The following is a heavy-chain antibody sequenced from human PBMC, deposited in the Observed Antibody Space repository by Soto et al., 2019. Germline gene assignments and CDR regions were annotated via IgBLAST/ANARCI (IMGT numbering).Heavy chain of an antibody. CDR2: INHSGST. CDR1: GGSFSGYY. CDR3: ARGGRRGGYSGYDF. D-gene: IGHD5-12*01. J-gene: IGHJ4*02. V-gene: IGHV4-34*01. Sequence: SETLSLTCAVYGGSFSGYYWSWIRQPPGKGLEWIGEINHSGSTNYNPSLKSRVTISVDTSKSQFSLKLSSVTAADTAVYYCARGGRRGGYSGYDFWGQGTLVTVSS.